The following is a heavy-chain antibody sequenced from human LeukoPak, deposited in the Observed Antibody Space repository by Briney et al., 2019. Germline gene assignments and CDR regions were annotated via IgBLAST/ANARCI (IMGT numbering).Heavy chain of an antibody. V-gene: IGHV3-73*01. CDR2: IRSKANSYAT. Sequence: HAGGSLRLSCAASGFTFSGSAMHWVRQASGKGLEWVGRIRSKANSYATEYAASVKGRFTISRDDSKNTVYLQMNSLKTEDTAVYYCTRGVVVAANDAFDIWGRGTMVTVSS. J-gene: IGHJ3*02. CDR1: GFTFSGSA. D-gene: IGHD2-15*01. CDR3: TRGVVVAANDAFDI.